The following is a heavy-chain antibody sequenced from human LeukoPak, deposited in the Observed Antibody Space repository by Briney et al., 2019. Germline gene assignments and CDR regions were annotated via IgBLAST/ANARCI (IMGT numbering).Heavy chain of an antibody. D-gene: IGHD2-15*01. V-gene: IGHV4-59*08. CDR3: ARLSLHCSGGSCYRGAFDS. CDR2: VYYSGVT. J-gene: IGHJ4*02. Sequence: PSETLSLTCTVSGGSTGSDYWSWIRQPPGKGLEWIAYVYYSGVTSYNPSLKSRVAISIDTSKNQFSLNLSSVTAADAAVYYCARLSLHCSGGSCYRGAFDSWGQGTLVTVSS. CDR1: GGSTGSDY.